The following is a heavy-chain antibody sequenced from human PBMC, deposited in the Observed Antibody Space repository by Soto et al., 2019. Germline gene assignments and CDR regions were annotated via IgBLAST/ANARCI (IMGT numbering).Heavy chain of an antibody. CDR1: GFTFGDYA. V-gene: IGHV3-49*03. Sequence: GGSLRLSCTASGFTFGDYAMSWFRQAPGKGLEWVGFIRSKAYGGTKEYATAVKGRFTISRDNSRSIAYLQMNSLKTDDTAVYYCTRDGRPYWAVVVPAAHTWYFDYWGQGTLVTVSS. D-gene: IGHD2-2*01. CDR3: TRDGRPYWAVVVPAAHTWYFDY. CDR2: IRSKAYGGTK. J-gene: IGHJ4*02.